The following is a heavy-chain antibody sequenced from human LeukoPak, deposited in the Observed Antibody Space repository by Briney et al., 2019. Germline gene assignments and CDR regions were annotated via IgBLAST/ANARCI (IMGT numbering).Heavy chain of an antibody. CDR3: ARSQVSLAYGYY. J-gene: IGHJ4*02. Sequence: SETLSLTCSVSGDSIRSYYWSWIRQPPGKGLEWIGYIYYSGSTNYNPSLKSRVTISLDTSKNHFSLKLNSVTAADTAVYYCARSQVSLAYGYYWGQGTLVTVSS. D-gene: IGHD2-15*01. CDR1: GDSIRSYY. CDR2: IYYSGST. V-gene: IGHV4-59*01.